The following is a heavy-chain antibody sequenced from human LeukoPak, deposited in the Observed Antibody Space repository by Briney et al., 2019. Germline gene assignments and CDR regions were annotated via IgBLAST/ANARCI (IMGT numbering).Heavy chain of an antibody. CDR1: KFTFSTYD. CDR3: AKGPDSSGYYSLDY. V-gene: IGHV3-30*18. J-gene: IGHJ4*02. Sequence: GGSRRLSCAAPKFTFSTYDMDWGRQAPGKGLAGVAVISYDGSSKYYADSVKGRFTISRDNSKNTLYVQMNSLRTEDTAIYYCAKGPDSSGYYSLDYWGQGTLVTVSS. D-gene: IGHD3-22*01. CDR2: ISYDGSSK.